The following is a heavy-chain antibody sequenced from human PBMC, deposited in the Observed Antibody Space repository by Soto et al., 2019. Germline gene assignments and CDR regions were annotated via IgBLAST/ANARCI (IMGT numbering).Heavy chain of an antibody. Sequence: EVQLVESGGGLVQPGRSLRLSCAASGFTFDDYAMHWVRQAPGKGLEWVSGISWNSGSIGYADSVKGRFTICRDNAKNSLYLQMNSLRAEDTALYYCAKEGYSSSWAIFDYWGQGTLVSVSS. V-gene: IGHV3-9*01. J-gene: IGHJ4*02. CDR1: GFTFDDYA. CDR2: ISWNSGSI. D-gene: IGHD6-13*01. CDR3: AKEGYSSSWAIFDY.